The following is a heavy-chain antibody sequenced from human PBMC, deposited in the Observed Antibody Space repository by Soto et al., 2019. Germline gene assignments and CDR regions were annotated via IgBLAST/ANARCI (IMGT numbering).Heavy chain of an antibody. CDR3: ARAQRLYCSSTSCYSNRNGDPLDY. V-gene: IGHV4-4*07. D-gene: IGHD2-2*01. CDR2: IYTSGST. J-gene: IGHJ4*02. CDR1: GGSISSYY. Sequence: SETLSLTCTASGGSISSYYWSWIRQPAGKGLEWIGRIYTSGSTNYNPSLKSRVTMSVDTSKNQFSLKLSSVTAADTAVYYCARAQRLYCSSTSCYSNRNGDPLDYWGQGTLVTVSS.